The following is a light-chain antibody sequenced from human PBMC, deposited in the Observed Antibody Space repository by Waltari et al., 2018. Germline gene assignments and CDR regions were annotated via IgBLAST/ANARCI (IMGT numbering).Light chain of an antibody. CDR3: QQYYSRRKT. Sequence: DIVMTQSPDSLAVSLGERATINCKSSQSILFTSNSKNYLAWYQVKPGQPPKLLIYGASSRQSGVPARFSGSGSGTSFTLTIDSLQAEDVAVYYCQQYYSRRKTFGQGT. CDR1: QSILFTSNSKNY. CDR2: GAS. J-gene: IGKJ2*01. V-gene: IGKV4-1*01.